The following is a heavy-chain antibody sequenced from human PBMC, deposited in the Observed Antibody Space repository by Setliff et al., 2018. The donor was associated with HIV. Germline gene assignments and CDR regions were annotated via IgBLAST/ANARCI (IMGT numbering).Heavy chain of an antibody. D-gene: IGHD2-15*01. CDR2: LYFSGRA. CDR1: GGSISSSSYY. V-gene: IGHV4-39*07. CDR3: ARGVVVAATRWFDP. J-gene: IGHJ5*02. Sequence: TSETLSLTCTVSGGSISSSSYYWGWIRQPPGKGLEWVGRLYFSGRAYYNPSLKSRVTVSVDASKNQFSLKLSSVTAADTAVYYCARGVVVAATRWFDPWGQGTLVTVSS.